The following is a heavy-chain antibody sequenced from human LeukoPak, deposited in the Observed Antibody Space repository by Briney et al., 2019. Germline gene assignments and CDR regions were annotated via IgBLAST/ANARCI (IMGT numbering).Heavy chain of an antibody. D-gene: IGHD1-26*01. CDR2: IRGNGET. CDR3: AKDRWVSSTDAVR. V-gene: IGHV3-23*01. Sequence: PGGSLRLSCAASGLSFSSFAMSWVRQGPARGLEWVSSIRGNGETSYADSVKGRFTLSSDSSRNTVYFQLNNLRVEDTAIYYCAKDRWVSSTDAVRWGQGTLVTVSS. J-gene: IGHJ4*02. CDR1: GLSFSSFA.